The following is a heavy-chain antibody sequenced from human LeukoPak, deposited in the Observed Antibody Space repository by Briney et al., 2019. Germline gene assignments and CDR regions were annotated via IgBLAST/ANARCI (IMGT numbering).Heavy chain of an antibody. CDR2: IYYSGST. Sequence: SETLSLTCTVSGGSISSYYWSWLRQPPGKGLEWIGYIYYSGSTNYNPSLKSRVTISVDTSKNQCSLKLSSVTAADTAVYYCARFADGSGRSDYWGQGTLVTVSS. CDR1: GGSISSYY. CDR3: ARFADGSGRSDY. V-gene: IGHV4-59*01. D-gene: IGHD3-10*01. J-gene: IGHJ4*02.